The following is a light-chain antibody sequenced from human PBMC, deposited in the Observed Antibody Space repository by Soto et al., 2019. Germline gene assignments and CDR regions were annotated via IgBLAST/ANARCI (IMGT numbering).Light chain of an antibody. CDR2: KAS. CDR1: QSISSW. J-gene: IGKJ1*01. Sequence: DIQMTQSPSTLSAPVGDRVTITCRASQSISSWLAWYQQKPGEAPKLLIYKASSLDSGVPSRFSGSGSGTEFTLTISSLQPDDFAAYYCQQYSVYSWTFGQGTKVDIK. CDR3: QQYSVYSWT. V-gene: IGKV1-5*03.